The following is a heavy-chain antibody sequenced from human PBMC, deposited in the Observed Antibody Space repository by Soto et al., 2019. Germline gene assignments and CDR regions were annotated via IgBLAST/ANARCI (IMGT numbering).Heavy chain of an antibody. J-gene: IGHJ4*02. V-gene: IGHV1-2*02. CDR2: INPNSGGT. CDR1: GYTFTGYY. CDR3: ARAGGITYYYDSSPGY. D-gene: IGHD3-22*01. Sequence: ASVKVSCKASGYTFTGYYMHCVRQAPGQGLEWMGWINPNSGGTNYAQKFQGRVTMTRDTSISTAYMELSRLRSDDTAVYYCARAGGITYYYDSSPGYWGQGTLVTVS.